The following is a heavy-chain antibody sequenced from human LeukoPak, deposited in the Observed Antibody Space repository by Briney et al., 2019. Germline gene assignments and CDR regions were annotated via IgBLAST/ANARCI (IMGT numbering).Heavy chain of an antibody. CDR1: GYTFTNYV. J-gene: IGHJ4*02. D-gene: IGHD2-2*01. V-gene: IGHV1-18*01. CDR2: ISGYNGDT. CDR3: AREGGCSSTSCPLDY. Sequence: ASVKVSCKASGYTFTNYVIDWMRQAPGQGLEWMGWISGYNGDTKYAQKFQGGVTMTTDTSTSTAYMELRSLRADDTAVYYCAREGGCSSTSCPLDYWGQGTLVTVSS.